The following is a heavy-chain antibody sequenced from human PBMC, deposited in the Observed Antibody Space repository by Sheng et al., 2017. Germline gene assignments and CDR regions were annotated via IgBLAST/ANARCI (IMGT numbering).Heavy chain of an antibody. J-gene: IGHJ5*02. CDR2: IYHSGST. CDR3: ARDTGYGSGSYPGNNWFDP. V-gene: IGHV4-38-2*02. CDR1: GYSINSGYY. D-gene: IGHD3-10*01. Sequence: QVQLQESGPGLVKPSETLSLTCTVSGYSINSGYYWGWIRQPPGKGLEWIGSIYHSGSTYYNPSLKSRVTISVDTSKNQFSLKLSSVTAADTAVYYCARDTGYGSGSYPGNNWFDPWGQGTLVTVSS.